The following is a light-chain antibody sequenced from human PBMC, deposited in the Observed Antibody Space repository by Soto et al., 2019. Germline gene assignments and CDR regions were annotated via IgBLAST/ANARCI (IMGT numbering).Light chain of an antibody. V-gene: IGKV3-20*01. Sequence: IVLTQSPGTLSFSPGERATLSCRASQSVYSDFLAWYQQKPGQAPRLLIYVASSRATGIPDRFSGSGYGTNFTLTISRLEPEDFAVYYCKQYGSSPLTFGGGTKGEIK. CDR1: QSVYSDF. CDR3: KQYGSSPLT. J-gene: IGKJ4*01. CDR2: VAS.